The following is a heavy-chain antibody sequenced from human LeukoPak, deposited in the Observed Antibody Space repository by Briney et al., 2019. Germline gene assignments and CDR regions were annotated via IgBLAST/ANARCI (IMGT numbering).Heavy chain of an antibody. CDR2: ISSSGSTL. CDR3: ARAGDWAMDYYYYMVV. D-gene: IGHD5-18*01. V-gene: IGHV3-48*03. Sequence: PGGSLRLSCAASGFTFSSYDMNWVRQAPGKGLEWVSYISSSGSTLYYADSVEGRFTVSKDNGKISLYLQMNSLRAEDTALYYCARAGDWAMDYYYYMVVWGKGTAVTVSS. CDR1: GFTFSSYD. J-gene: IGHJ6*03.